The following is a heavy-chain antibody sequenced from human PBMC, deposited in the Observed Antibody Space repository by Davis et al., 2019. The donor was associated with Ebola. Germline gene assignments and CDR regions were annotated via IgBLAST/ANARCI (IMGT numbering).Heavy chain of an antibody. CDR1: GYTFFAYY. V-gene: IGHV1-2*02. J-gene: IGHJ4*01. CDR3: ARRDVAATEPFDS. Sequence: ASVKVSCKVSGYTFFAYYMNWVRQAPGQGLEWMGWINPNNGLTKYAEEFEGRVTLSTDTSISTAFMELSRLRSDDTAVYYCARRDVAATEPFDSWGQGTLVTVSS. CDR2: INPNNGLT. D-gene: IGHD6-19*01.